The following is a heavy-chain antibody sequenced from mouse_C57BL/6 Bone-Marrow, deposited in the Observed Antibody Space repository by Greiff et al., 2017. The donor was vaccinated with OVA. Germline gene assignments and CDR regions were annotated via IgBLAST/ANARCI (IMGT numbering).Heavy chain of an antibody. D-gene: IGHD2-1*01. CDR3: ARRVTTVYYYAMDY. J-gene: IGHJ4*01. CDR1: GFTFTSFL. CDR2: IGPFDSYT. Sequence: QVPLQQPGAELVKPGASMKLFCKASGFTFTSFLMPWVKQRAGQGLEWIGEIGPFDSYTNYKQKFKGKAPLTVDTSSSTAYMQLSSLTSEDSAVYYCARRVTTVYYYAMDYWGQGTSVTGSS. V-gene: IGHV1-50*01.